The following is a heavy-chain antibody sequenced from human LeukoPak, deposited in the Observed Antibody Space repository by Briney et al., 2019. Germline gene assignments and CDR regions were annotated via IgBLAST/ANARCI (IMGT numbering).Heavy chain of an antibody. CDR2: ISGSGGST. CDR3: AKDAGVDIVVAPAHGMDV. D-gene: IGHD2-2*01. CDR1: GFTFSSYA. Sequence: GGSLRLSCAASGFTFSSYAMSWVRQAPGKGLECVSGISGSGGSTYYADSVKGRFTISRDYSKNTLYLQMNSLRAEDTAVYYCAKDAGVDIVVAPAHGMDVWGQGTTVTVSS. J-gene: IGHJ6*02. V-gene: IGHV3-23*01.